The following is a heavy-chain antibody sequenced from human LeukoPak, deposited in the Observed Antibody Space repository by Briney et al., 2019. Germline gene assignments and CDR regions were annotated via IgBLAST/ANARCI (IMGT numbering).Heavy chain of an antibody. D-gene: IGHD6-19*01. V-gene: IGHV3-48*03. CDR2: ISSSGSTI. J-gene: IGHJ4*02. CDR3: AVLAVAGLMVDY. CDR1: GFTFSSYE. Sequence: PGGSLRLSCAASGFTFSSYEMNWVRQAPGKGLEWVSYISSSGSTIYYADSVKGRFTISRDNAKNSLYLQMNSLRAEDTAVYYCAVLAVAGLMVDYWGQGTLVTVSS.